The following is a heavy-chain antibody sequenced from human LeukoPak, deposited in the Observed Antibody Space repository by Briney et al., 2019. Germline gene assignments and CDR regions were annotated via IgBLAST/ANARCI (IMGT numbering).Heavy chain of an antibody. D-gene: IGHD4-17*01. V-gene: IGHV3-48*01. CDR3: ARHDYGDYGGDY. CDR1: GFTFSSYS. CDR2: ISSSSSTI. Sequence: GGSLRLSCAASGFTFSSYSMNWVRQAPGKGLEWVSYISSSSSTIYYADSVKGRFTISRDNSKKTLYLQMNSLRAEDTAVYHCARHDYGDYGGDYWGQGTLVTVSS. J-gene: IGHJ4*02.